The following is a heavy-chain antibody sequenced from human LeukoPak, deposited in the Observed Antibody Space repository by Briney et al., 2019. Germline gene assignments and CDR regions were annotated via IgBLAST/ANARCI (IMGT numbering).Heavy chain of an antibody. CDR2: IQQDGSEE. CDR1: RFTFSNYW. J-gene: IGHJ6*03. CDR3: ARGYTGDLGLYYYYYMDV. V-gene: IGHV3-7*04. D-gene: IGHD1-1*01. Sequence: GGSLRLSCAASRFTFSNYWMTWVRQAPGKGLEWVANIQQDGSEECCVDSVKGRFTISRDNAKNSLYLQMNSLRAEDTAVYYCARGYTGDLGLYYYYYMDVWGKGTTVTVSS.